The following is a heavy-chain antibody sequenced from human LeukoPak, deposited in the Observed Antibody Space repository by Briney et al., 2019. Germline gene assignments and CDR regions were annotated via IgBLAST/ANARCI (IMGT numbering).Heavy chain of an antibody. CDR1: GYVFIDYH. CDR3: AREEEAYDSSGYYALPHAFDI. V-gene: IGHV1-2*02. D-gene: IGHD3-22*01. CDR2: INPNSGGT. Sequence: ASVKVSCKASGYVFIDYHLHWVRQAPGQGLEWMGWINPNSGGTNYAQKFQGRVTMTRDTSISTAYMELSRLRSDDTAVYYCAREEEAYDSSGYYALPHAFDIWGQGTMVTVSS. J-gene: IGHJ3*02.